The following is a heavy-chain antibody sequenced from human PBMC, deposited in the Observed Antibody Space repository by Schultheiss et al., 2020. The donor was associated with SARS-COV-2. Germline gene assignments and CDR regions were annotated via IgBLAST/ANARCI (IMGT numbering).Heavy chain of an antibody. CDR3: ARGTGIQLWDYYGMDV. J-gene: IGHJ6*02. CDR1: GFTFSSYS. Sequence: GGSLRLSCAASGFTFSSYSMNWVRQAPGKGLEWVSSISSSSSYIYYADSVKGRFTISRDNAKNSLYLQMNSLRAEDTAVYYCARGTGIQLWDYYGMDVWGQGTTVTVSS. D-gene: IGHD5-18*01. CDR2: ISSSSSYI. V-gene: IGHV3-21*01.